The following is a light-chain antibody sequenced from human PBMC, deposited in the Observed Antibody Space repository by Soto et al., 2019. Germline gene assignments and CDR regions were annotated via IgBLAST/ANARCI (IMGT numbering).Light chain of an antibody. CDR2: EVT. CDR1: SSDIGDYNY. V-gene: IGLV2-14*01. CDR3: SSYTSSSTGV. J-gene: IGLJ3*02. Sequence: QSVLTQPASVSGSPGQSITISCTGTSSDIGDYNYVAWYQHHPGKAPKLIIFEVTYRPSGVSDRFSGSKSGNTASLTISGLQAEDEADYYCSSYTSSSTGVFGGGTKVTVL.